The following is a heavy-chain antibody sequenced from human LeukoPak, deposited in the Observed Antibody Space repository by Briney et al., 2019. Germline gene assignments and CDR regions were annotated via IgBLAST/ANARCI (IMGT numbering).Heavy chain of an antibody. V-gene: IGHV3-21*01. D-gene: IGHD2-2*01. CDR2: ISGDSYI. CDR1: GFTFSSYS. Sequence: GSLRLSCAASGFTFSSYSMNWVRQAPGKGLEWVSAISGDSYIYYADSVRGRFTISRDNAENSLYLQMHSLRVEDTAVYYCARAPTVLVGYCSSSSCQADYWGQGTLVTVSS. CDR3: ARAPTVLVGYCSSSSCQADY. J-gene: IGHJ4*02.